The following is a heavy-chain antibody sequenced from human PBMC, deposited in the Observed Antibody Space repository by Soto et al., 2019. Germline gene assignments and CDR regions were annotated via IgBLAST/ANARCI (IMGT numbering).Heavy chain of an antibody. CDR3: AIGGHYYGSGSYYSNYYYYGMDV. D-gene: IGHD3-10*01. CDR2: ISGSGGST. V-gene: IGHV3-23*01. J-gene: IGHJ6*02. CDR1: GFTFSSYA. Sequence: PGGSLRLSCAASGFTFSSYAMSWVRQAPGKGLEWVSAISGSGGSTYYADSVKGRFTISRDNSKNTLYLQMNSLRAEDTAVYYCAIGGHYYGSGSYYSNYYYYGMDVWGQGTTVTVSS.